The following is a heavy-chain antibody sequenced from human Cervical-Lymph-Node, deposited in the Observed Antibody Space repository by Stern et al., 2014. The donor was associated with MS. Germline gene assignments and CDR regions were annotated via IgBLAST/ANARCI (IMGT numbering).Heavy chain of an antibody. J-gene: IGHJ4*02. CDR3: ARVRGYGDSYFDY. V-gene: IGHV4-39*02. CDR1: GGSVSNTNYY. CDR2: IYYSGNT. D-gene: IGHD4-17*01. Sequence: QLQLQESGPGLVKPSETLSLTCTVSGGSVSNTNYYWGWIRQPPGKGLEWIGSIYYSGNTYYNPSLKGRFPIPVDTSKNHFSLTLSSGTAADTAIYYCARVRGYGDSYFDYWGQGNLVTVSS.